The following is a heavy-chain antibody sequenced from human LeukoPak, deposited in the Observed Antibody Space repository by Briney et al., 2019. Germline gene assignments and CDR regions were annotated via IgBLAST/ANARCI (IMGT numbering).Heavy chain of an antibody. CDR1: GGSISSYY. CDR2: IYYSGST. Sequence: SETLSLTCTVSGGSISSYYWSWIRQPPGKGLEWLGYIYYSGSTNYNPSLKSRVTISVETSKNQFSLKLSSVTAADTAVYYCARGLQDIVVVVAASPYYYYYMDVWGKGTTVTVSS. J-gene: IGHJ6*03. D-gene: IGHD2-15*01. V-gene: IGHV4-59*01. CDR3: ARGLQDIVVVVAASPYYYYYMDV.